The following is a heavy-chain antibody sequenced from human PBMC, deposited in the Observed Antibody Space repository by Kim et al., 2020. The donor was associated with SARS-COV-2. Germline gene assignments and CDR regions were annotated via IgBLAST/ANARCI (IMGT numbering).Heavy chain of an antibody. J-gene: IGHJ4*02. CDR3: ARDHRNSSGYYSFDY. D-gene: IGHD3-22*01. V-gene: IGHV1-3*01. CDR2: INGGNGYT. Sequence: ASVKVSCKASGYTFNTYALHWVRQAPGQRLDWMGWINGGNGYTEYSQKFQGRVTFTKDTPAKTAYMELNSLRSEDTAVYYCARDHRNSSGYYSFDYWGQGTLVTVSS. CDR1: GYTFNTYA.